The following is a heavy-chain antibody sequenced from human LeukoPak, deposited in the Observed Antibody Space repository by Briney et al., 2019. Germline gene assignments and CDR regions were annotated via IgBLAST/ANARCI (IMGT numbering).Heavy chain of an antibody. D-gene: IGHD1-26*01. J-gene: IGHJ4*02. CDR1: GFTFSSYW. V-gene: IGHV3-48*01. Sequence: GGSLRLSCAASGFTFSSYWMNWVREAPGKGLEWVSYISSSSSTIYYADSVKGRFTISRDNAKNSLYLQMNSLRAEDTAVYYCARDTGSGSPNPFDYWGQGTLVTVSS. CDR2: ISSSSSTI. CDR3: ARDTGSGSPNPFDY.